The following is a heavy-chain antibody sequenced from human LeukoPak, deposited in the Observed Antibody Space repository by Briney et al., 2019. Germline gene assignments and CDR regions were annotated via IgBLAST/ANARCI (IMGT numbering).Heavy chain of an antibody. D-gene: IGHD4-17*01. CDR1: GGSIGSYY. CDR2: IYYSGST. Sequence: SETLSLTCTVSGGSIGSYYWSWIRQPPGKGLEWIGYIYYSGSTNYNPSLKSRVTISVDTSKNQFSLKLSSVTAADTAVYYCARDGYGDYIFDYWGQGTLVTVSS. J-gene: IGHJ4*02. CDR3: ARDGYGDYIFDY. V-gene: IGHV4-59*01.